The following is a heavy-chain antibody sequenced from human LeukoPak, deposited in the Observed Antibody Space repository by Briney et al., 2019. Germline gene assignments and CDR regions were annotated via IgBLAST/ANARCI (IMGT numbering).Heavy chain of an antibody. J-gene: IGHJ4*02. D-gene: IGHD3-10*01. CDR1: GFTFSSYW. CDR3: ARAKAMVRGVPDY. Sequence: GGSLRLSCAASGFTFSSYWMSWVRQAPGKGLEWVANIKQDESEKYYVDSVKGRFTISRDNAKNSLYLQMNSLRAEDTAVYYCARAKAMVRGVPDYWGQGTLVTVSS. V-gene: IGHV3-7*01. CDR2: IKQDESEK.